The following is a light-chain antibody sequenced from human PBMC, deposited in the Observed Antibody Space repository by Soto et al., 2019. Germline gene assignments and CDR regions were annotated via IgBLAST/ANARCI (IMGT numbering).Light chain of an antibody. J-gene: IGKJ1*01. V-gene: IGKV3-11*01. CDR1: QSVSSY. CDR2: DAS. Sequence: EIVLTQSPATLSLSPGERATLSCRASQSVSSYLAWYQQKPGQAPRLLIYDASNRATGIPARFSGSGSGTDFTLTISSLEPEDFAVYYCQKYNSAPQTFGQGTKVEIK. CDR3: QKYNSAPQT.